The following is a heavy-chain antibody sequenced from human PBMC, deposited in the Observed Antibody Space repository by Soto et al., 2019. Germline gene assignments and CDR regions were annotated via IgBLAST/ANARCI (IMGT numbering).Heavy chain of an antibody. CDR3: ARDLHRVAGLLSFIDY. D-gene: IGHD6-19*01. CDR1: GFTFSSYG. Sequence: QVQLVESGGGVVQPGRSLRLSCAASGFTFSSYGMHWVRQAPGKGLEWGAGIWYDGSNKYYADSVKGRFTISRDNSKNTLYLQMNSLRAEDTAVYYCARDLHRVAGLLSFIDYWGQGTLVTVSS. V-gene: IGHV3-33*01. CDR2: IWYDGSNK. J-gene: IGHJ4*02.